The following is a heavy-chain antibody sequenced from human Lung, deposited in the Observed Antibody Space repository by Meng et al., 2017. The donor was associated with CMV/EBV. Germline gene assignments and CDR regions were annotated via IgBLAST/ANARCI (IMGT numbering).Heavy chain of an antibody. J-gene: IGHJ4*02. CDR2: INSISTFI. Sequence: GESXKISCAASGFTFSSFSMNWVRQAPGKGLEWVSSINSISTFIYYADSVKGRFTISRDNAKNSLYLHMSSLRAEDTAVYYCVRDRLGGRLCDYWGQGT. CDR1: GFTFSSFS. V-gene: IGHV3-21*01. D-gene: IGHD2-15*01. CDR3: VRDRLGGRLCDY.